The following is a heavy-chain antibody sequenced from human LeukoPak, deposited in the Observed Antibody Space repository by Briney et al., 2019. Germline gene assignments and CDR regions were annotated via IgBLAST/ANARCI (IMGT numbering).Heavy chain of an antibody. CDR2: INHSGST. CDR1: GGSFSGYN. CDR3: ARRRMLRGVTRLERYNWFDP. V-gene: IGHV4-34*01. D-gene: IGHD3-10*01. Sequence: SETLSLTCAVYGGSFSGYNWSWIRQPPGKGLEWIGEINHSGSTNYNPSLKSRVIILVDTSKNQFSLNLSSVTAADTALYYCARRRMLRGVTRLERYNWFDPWGQGTLVTVSS. J-gene: IGHJ5*02.